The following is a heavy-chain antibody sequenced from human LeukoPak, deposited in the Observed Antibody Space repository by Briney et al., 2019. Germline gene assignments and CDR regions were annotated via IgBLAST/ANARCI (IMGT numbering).Heavy chain of an antibody. CDR2: ISAYNGNT. J-gene: IGHJ4*02. V-gene: IGHV1-18*01. Sequence: ASVKVSCKASGYTFTSYGISWVRQAPGQGLEWMGWISAYNGNTNYAQKLQGRVTMTTDTSTSTAYMELRSLRSDDTAVYYCARVSRQQRIISLCIDYWGQGTLVTVSS. D-gene: IGHD6-13*01. CDR1: GYTFTSYG. CDR3: ARVSRQQRIISLCIDY.